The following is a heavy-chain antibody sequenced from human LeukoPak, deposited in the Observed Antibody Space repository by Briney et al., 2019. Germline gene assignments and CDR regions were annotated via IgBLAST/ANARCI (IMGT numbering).Heavy chain of an antibody. Sequence: ASVKVPCKAAGHTFTNYDFGWVRQAPGQGLEWMGWISGYNGNTNYAQKFQGRITMTTDTSTSTVYMDLRSLRSDDTAIYYCAGICNSASCFNFFKYWGRGTLVTVSS. CDR1: GHTFTNYD. J-gene: IGHJ4*02. CDR3: AGICNSASCFNFFKY. CDR2: ISGYNGNT. V-gene: IGHV1-18*01. D-gene: IGHD2-2*01.